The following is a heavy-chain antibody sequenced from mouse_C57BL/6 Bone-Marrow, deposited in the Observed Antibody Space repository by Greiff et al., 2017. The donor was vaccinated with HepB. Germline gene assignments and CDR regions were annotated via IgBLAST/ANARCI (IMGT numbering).Heavy chain of an antibody. V-gene: IGHV5-16*01. J-gene: IGHJ2*01. CDR1: GFTFSDYY. Sequence: EVQRVESEGGLVQPGSSMKLSCTASGFTFSDYYMAWVRQVPEKGLEWVANINYDGSSTYYLDSLKSRFIISRDNAKNILYLQMSSLKSEDTATYYCARVYYDYDASFDYWGQGTTLTVSS. CDR3: ARVYYDYDASFDY. CDR2: INYDGSST. D-gene: IGHD2-4*01.